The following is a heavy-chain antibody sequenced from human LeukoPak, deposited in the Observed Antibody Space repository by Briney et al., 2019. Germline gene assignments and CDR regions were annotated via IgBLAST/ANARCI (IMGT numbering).Heavy chain of an antibody. J-gene: IGHJ6*03. CDR2: IYPGDSDT. D-gene: IGHD1-26*01. CDR1: GYSFTSYW. Sequence: GESLKISCKGSGYSFTSYWIGWVRQMPGKGLEWMGIIYPGDSDTRYSPSFQGQVTISADKPISTAYLQWSSLKASDTAMYYCARTAEWELLPRHYYYYYYMDVWGKGTTVTVSS. CDR3: ARTAEWELLPRHYYYYYYMDV. V-gene: IGHV5-51*04.